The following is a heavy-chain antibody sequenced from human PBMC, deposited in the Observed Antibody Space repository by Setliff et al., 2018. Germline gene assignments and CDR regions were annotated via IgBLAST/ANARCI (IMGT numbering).Heavy chain of an antibody. CDR1: GFTFSTYE. V-gene: IGHV3-48*03. CDR3: TRDIVVFTDIDYYYSGMDV. Sequence: PGGSLRLSCAASGFTFSTYEMNWVRQAPGKGLEWVSYISSDGSTVFYADSVKGRFTISRDNAKNSLYLQMNSLRAEDTAVYYCTRDIVVFTDIDYYYSGMDVWGQGTAVTVS. J-gene: IGHJ6*02. CDR2: ISSDGSTV. D-gene: IGHD2-21*01.